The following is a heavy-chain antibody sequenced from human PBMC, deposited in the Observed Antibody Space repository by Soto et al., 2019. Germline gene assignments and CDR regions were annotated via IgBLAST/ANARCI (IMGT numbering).Heavy chain of an antibody. Sequence: SETMSLTCSVSGGSVSNKTYYWSWIRQPPGKRLEWIGYVYYSGTTNDNPSLKRRVTISVDLSKNQFSLRLSSVTTADTALYYCARTTAVPNTLRSRYFFDYWGQGTLVTVSS. J-gene: IGHJ4*02. D-gene: IGHD4-17*01. CDR3: ARTTAVPNTLRSRYFFDY. V-gene: IGHV4-61*01. CDR1: GGSVSNKTYY. CDR2: VYYSGTT.